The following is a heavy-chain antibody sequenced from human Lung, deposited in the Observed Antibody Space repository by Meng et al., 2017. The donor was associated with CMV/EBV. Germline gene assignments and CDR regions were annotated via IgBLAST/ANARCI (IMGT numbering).Heavy chain of an antibody. V-gene: IGHV3-13*01. CDR2: IGTVGDT. CDR1: GFTFSTSD. CDR3: ARARSPTHFDY. J-gene: IGHJ4*02. Sequence: SCTASGFTFSTSDFHWVRHPTGKGLEWVSSIGTVGDTYSIGSVKGRFIISREDAKSSVSLQMNGLRDGDTGLYYCARARSPTHFDYWGQGALVTVSS.